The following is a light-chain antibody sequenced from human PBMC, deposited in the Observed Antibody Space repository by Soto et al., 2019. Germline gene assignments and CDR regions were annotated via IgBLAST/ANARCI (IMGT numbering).Light chain of an antibody. V-gene: IGKV4-1*01. Sequence: DIVMSESPDSLAVSLGERATINCKSSQSLLFKSDNNNYLAWYQQKPGQPPQLLIYWASTRESGVPHRFSGSGSGTDFSLTISDLQAEDVAIYYCQQYYTTAPAFGGGTTVEIK. CDR2: WAS. CDR3: QQYYTTAPA. CDR1: QSLLFKSDNNNY. J-gene: IGKJ4*01.